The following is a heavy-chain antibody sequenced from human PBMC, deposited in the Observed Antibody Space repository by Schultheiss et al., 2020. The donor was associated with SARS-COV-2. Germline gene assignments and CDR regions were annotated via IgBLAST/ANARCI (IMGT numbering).Heavy chain of an antibody. J-gene: IGHJ4*02. V-gene: IGHV3-23*01. CDR2: ISGSGGST. Sequence: GGSLRLSCAASAFTFSEYWMSWVRQAPGKGLEWVSAISGSGGSTYYADSVKGRFTISRDNSKNTLYLQMNSLRAEDTAVYYCAKDRVPLDYWGQGTLVTVSS. CDR3: AKDRVPLDY. CDR1: AFTFSEYW.